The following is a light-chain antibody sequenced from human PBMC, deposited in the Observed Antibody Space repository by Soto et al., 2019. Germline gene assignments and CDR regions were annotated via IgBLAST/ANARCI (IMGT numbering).Light chain of an antibody. CDR3: QQRSIWPLT. J-gene: IGKJ4*01. CDR2: DAS. CDR1: QSINTF. V-gene: IGKV3-11*01. Sequence: EVLLTQSPATLSVSPGESVTLSCRASQSINTFLAWYQQKPGQAPRLLIYDASSRAASVPARFSGRGSGTDFTLTINSLEPEDFAVYHCQQRSIWPLTFGGGTRVE.